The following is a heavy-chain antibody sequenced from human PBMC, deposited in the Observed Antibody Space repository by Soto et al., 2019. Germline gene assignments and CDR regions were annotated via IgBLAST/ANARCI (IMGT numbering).Heavy chain of an antibody. J-gene: IGHJ6*03. D-gene: IGHD3-10*01. Sequence: GGSLRLSCAASGFTFSSYWMHWVRQAPGKGLVWVSRINSDGSSTSYADSVKGRFTISRDNAKNTLYLQMNSLRAEDTAVYYCASLDRGSYYYYMDVWGKGTTVTVSS. CDR2: INSDGSST. V-gene: IGHV3-74*01. CDR3: ASLDRGSYYYYMDV. CDR1: GFTFSSYW.